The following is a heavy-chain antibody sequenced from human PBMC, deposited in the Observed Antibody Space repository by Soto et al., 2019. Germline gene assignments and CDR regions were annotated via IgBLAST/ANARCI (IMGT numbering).Heavy chain of an antibody. Sequence: ASVKVSCKASGYTFTGYYVHWVRQAPGQGLEWMGWINPNSGDTYLAQRFQGRVTMNRDTSIGTAYMELRGLTSDDTAEYYCAKGGAIVAAGTRVYLYDAMDVWGQGTTVTVSS. CDR3: AKGGAIVAAGTRVYLYDAMDV. V-gene: IGHV1-2*02. D-gene: IGHD1-26*01. CDR1: GYTFTGYY. CDR2: INPNSGDT. J-gene: IGHJ6*02.